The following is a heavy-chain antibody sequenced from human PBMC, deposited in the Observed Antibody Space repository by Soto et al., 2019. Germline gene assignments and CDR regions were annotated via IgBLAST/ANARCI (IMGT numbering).Heavy chain of an antibody. D-gene: IGHD6-19*01. V-gene: IGHV3-30*18. Sequence: GSLRLSCAASGFTFSSYGMHWVRQAPGKGLEWVAVISYDGRNKYYADAVKGRFTISRDNSKNTLYLQMSSLRAEDTAVYYCVKDGSSGWPYFYDMDVWGQGTTVTVSS. CDR2: ISYDGRNK. J-gene: IGHJ6*02. CDR3: VKDGSSGWPYFYDMDV. CDR1: GFTFSSYG.